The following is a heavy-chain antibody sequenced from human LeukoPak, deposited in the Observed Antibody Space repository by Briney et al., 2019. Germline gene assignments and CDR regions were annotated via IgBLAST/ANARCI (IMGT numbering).Heavy chain of an antibody. CDR3: ARAYSSGSPFDY. J-gene: IGHJ4*02. CDR1: GFTFSSYS. D-gene: IGHD6-19*01. Sequence: GGSLRLSCAASGFTFSSYSMNWVRQAPGKGLEWVSSISSSSSYIYYADSVKGRFTISRDNAKNSLYLQMNSLGAEDTAVYYCARAYSSGSPFDYWGQGTLVTVSS. V-gene: IGHV3-21*01. CDR2: ISSSSSYI.